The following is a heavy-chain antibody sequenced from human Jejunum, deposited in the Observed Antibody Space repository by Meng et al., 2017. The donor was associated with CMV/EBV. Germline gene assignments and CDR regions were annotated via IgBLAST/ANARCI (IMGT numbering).Heavy chain of an antibody. D-gene: IGHD2-2*01. Sequence: ASGFTFSNYDIHWVRQAPDKGLEWVTVMSRDGRKEYYADSVKGRFTISRDTSKSTLYLQMDSLRVEDTAVYYCARDGTQTSSSLGDCWGQGTLVTVSS. CDR1: GFTFSNYD. CDR2: MSRDGRKE. J-gene: IGHJ4*02. V-gene: IGHV3-30*04. CDR3: ARDGTQTSSSLGDC.